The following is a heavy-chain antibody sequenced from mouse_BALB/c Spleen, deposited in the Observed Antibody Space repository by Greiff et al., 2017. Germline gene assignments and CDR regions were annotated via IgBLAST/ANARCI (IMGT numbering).Heavy chain of an antibody. CDR1: GFTFSSYT. J-gene: IGHJ4*01. CDR2: ISNGGGST. Sequence: EVQLVESGGGLVQPGGSLKLSCAASGFTFSSYTMSWVRQTPEKRLEWVAYISNGGGSTYYPDTVKGRFTISRDNAKNTLYLQMSSLKSEDTAMYYCARHTVVVDAMDYWGQGTSVTVSS. D-gene: IGHD1-1*01. V-gene: IGHV5-12-2*01. CDR3: ARHTVVVDAMDY.